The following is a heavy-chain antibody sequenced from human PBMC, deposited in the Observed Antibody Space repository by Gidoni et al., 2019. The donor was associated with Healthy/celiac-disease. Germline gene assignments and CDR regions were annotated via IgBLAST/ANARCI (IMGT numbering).Heavy chain of an antibody. CDR1: GYSFTSYW. D-gene: IGHD6-6*01. Sequence: EVQLVQSGAEVKKPGESLRISCKGSGYSFTSYWISWVRQMPGKGLEWMGRIDPSDSYTNYSPSFQGHVTISADKSISTAYLQWSSLKASDTAMYYCARRPGEYSSSSGPGRGYYYMDVWGKGTTVTVSS. CDR3: ARRPGEYSSSSGPGRGYYYMDV. J-gene: IGHJ6*03. CDR2: IDPSDSYT. V-gene: IGHV5-10-1*03.